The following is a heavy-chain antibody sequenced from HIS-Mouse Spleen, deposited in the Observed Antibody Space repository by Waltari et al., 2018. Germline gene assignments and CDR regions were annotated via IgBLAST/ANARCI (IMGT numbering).Heavy chain of an antibody. V-gene: IGHV3-30-3*01. CDR1: GFTFSSYA. CDR3: ARGFVDTAMVDY. CDR2: ISYDGSNK. D-gene: IGHD5-18*01. J-gene: IGHJ4*02. Sequence: QVQLVESGGGVVQPGRSLRRSCAASGFTFSSYAMHWVRQAPGKGLEWVAVISYDGSNKYYADSVKGRFTISRDNSKNTLYLQMNSLRAEDTAVYYCARGFVDTAMVDYWGQGTLVTVSS.